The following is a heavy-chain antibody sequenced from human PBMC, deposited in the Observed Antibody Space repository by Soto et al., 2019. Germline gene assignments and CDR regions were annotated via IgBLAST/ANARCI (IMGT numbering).Heavy chain of an antibody. J-gene: IGHJ4*02. V-gene: IGHV4-59*01. Sequence: PSETLSLTCTVSGDAIRSDQWNWIRQTPGKGLEWIGYVYYAGTTKYNPSVKSRVTIAVDRSKNQFSLKLGSVTPADTAVYYCARGHYYDRRLLFDFWGQGSLVTVSS. CDR1: GDAIRSDQ. D-gene: IGHD3-22*01. CDR2: VYYAGTT. CDR3: ARGHYYDRRLLFDF.